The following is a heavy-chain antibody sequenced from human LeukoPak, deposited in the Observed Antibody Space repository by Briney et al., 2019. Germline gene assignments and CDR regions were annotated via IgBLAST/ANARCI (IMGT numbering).Heavy chain of an antibody. CDR2: ISAYNGNT. CDR3: ARDPTVTRRGLDY. V-gene: IGHV1-18*01. J-gene: IGHJ4*02. Sequence: ASVKASCTASGYTFTRYGISWVRRAAGLGLEGMGWISAYNGNTNYAQKLQGRVTMTTDTSTSTAYMELRSLRSDDTAVYYCARDPTVTRRGLDYWGQGTLVTVSA. CDR1: GYTFTRYG. D-gene: IGHD4-11*01.